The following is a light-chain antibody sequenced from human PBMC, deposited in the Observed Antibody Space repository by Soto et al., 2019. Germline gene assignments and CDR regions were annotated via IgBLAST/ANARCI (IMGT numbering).Light chain of an antibody. CDR2: AAS. Sequence: DIPLTQSPSFLPASQEARVTITCRSSQGFSRYLAWYQQKPGKAPKLLIYAASTLQSGVPSRFSGSGSGTEFTLTISSLQPEDCATYYCQQLNSYPTFGQGTRLEIK. J-gene: IGKJ5*01. CDR3: QQLNSYPT. CDR1: QGFSRY. V-gene: IGKV1-9*01.